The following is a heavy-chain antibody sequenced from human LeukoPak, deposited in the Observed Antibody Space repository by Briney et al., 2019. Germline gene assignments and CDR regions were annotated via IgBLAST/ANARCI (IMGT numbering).Heavy chain of an antibody. V-gene: IGHV3-48*03. D-gene: IGHD2-15*01. CDR2: ISSSGSTI. CDR1: GFTFSSYE. CDR3: AKWGCSGGSCYPFDY. Sequence: GSLRLSCAASGFTFSSYEMNWVRQAPGKGLEWVSYISSSGSTIYYADSVKGRFTISRDNAKNSLYLQMNSLRAEDTAVYYCAKWGCSGGSCYPFDYWGQGTLVTVSS. J-gene: IGHJ4*02.